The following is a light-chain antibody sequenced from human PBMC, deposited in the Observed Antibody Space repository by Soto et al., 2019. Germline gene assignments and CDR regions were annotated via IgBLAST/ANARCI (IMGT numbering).Light chain of an antibody. CDR1: QSVSSSY. Sequence: EIVLTQSPGTLSLSPGERATLSCRASQSVSSSYLAWYQQKPGQAPRLLIYGASSRATGIPDRFSGSGSGTDFTLTINGREPEGFAVYCCQQYGSSPLTFGPGTKVDIK. CDR2: GAS. J-gene: IGKJ3*01. V-gene: IGKV3-20*01. CDR3: QQYGSSPLT.